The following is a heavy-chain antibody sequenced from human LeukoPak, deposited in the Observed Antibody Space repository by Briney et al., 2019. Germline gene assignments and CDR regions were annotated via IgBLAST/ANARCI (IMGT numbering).Heavy chain of an antibody. CDR1: GYTFTGYH. CDR3: ARDSGSFFNWFDP. V-gene: IGHV1-2*02. J-gene: IGHJ5*02. Sequence: ASVKVSCKASGYTFTGYHMHWVRQAPGQGLEWMGWINPNSGGTNYAQKFQGRVTMTRDTSISTAYMELSRLRSDDTAVYYCARDSGSFFNWFDPWGQGTLVTVSS. CDR2: INPNSGGT. D-gene: IGHD2-15*01.